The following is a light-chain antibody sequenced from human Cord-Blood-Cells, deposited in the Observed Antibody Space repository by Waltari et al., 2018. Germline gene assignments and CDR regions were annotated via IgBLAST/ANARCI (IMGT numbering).Light chain of an antibody. J-gene: IGKJ1*01. CDR1: QSVLYSSNNKNY. CDR3: QQYYSTWT. V-gene: IGKV4-1*01. CDR2: WAS. Sequence: DIVMTQSPDSLAVSLGERATINCKSSQSVLYSSNNKNYLAWYQQKPGQPPKLLMYWASTRESGVPGRFSGSGSGTDFTLTISSLQAEDVAVYYCQQYYSTWTFGQGTKVEIK.